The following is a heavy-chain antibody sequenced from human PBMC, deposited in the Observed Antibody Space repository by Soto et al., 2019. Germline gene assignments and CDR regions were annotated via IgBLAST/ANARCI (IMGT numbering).Heavy chain of an antibody. V-gene: IGHV1-24*01. CDR3: AAAVGAVALNWFDP. J-gene: IGHJ5*02. CDR1: GYTLTELP. D-gene: IGHD6-19*01. CDR2: FDPEDGET. Sequence: GASVKVSCKVSGYTLTELPMHWVRQAPGKGLEWMGGFDPEDGETIYAQKFQGRVTMTEDTSTDTAYMELSSLRSEDTAVYYCAAAVGAVALNWFDPWGRGTLVTVSS.